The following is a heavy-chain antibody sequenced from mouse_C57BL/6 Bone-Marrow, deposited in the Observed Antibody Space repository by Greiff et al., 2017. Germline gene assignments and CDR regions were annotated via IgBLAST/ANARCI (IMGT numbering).Heavy chain of an antibody. Sequence: CAASGIDFSRYWMSWVRRAPGKGLEWIGEINPDTSTINYAPSLKDKFIISRDNAKNTLYLQMSKVRSEDTALYYCARWYGNSDWYFDVWGTGTTVTVSS. CDR2: INPDTSTI. V-gene: IGHV4-1*01. CDR3: ARWYGNSDWYFDV. CDR1: GIDFSRYW. J-gene: IGHJ1*03. D-gene: IGHD2-10*02.